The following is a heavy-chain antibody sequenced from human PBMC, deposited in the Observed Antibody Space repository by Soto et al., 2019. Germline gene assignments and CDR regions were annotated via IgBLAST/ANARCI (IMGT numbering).Heavy chain of an antibody. V-gene: IGHV3-13*01. CDR3: ARDRSVAGTGELDY. CDR1: GFTFKNND. D-gene: IGHD6-19*01. J-gene: IGHJ4*02. CDR2: IGSAGDT. Sequence: QPGGSLRVSCAASGFTFKNNDMHWVRQETGKGLEWVSSIGSAGDTYYLGSVKGRFTISRENAKNSVYLQMNSLRAGDTAVYYCARDRSVAGTGELDYWGQGTAVTVSS.